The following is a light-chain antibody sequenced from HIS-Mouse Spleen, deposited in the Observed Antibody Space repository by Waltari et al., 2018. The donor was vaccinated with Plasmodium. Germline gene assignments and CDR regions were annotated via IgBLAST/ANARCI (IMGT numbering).Light chain of an antibody. V-gene: IGKV3-15*01. CDR2: GAS. CDR3: QQYNNWSFT. J-gene: IGKJ3*01. CDR1: QSVSSN. Sequence: EIVMTQSPATLSVSPGERDTPSCRASQSVSSNLAWYQQKPGQAPRLLIYGASTRATGIPARFSGSGSGTEFTLTISSLQSEDFAVYYCQQYNNWSFTFGPGTKVDIK.